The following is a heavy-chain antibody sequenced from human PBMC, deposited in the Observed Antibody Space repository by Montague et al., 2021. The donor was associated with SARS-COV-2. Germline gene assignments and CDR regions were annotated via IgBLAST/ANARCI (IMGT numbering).Heavy chain of an antibody. D-gene: IGHD2/OR15-2a*01. CDR3: ARPGRAPFHYAMDV. J-gene: IGHJ6*02. CDR2: INYSGST. Sequence: SETLSLTCTVSGGSISSGNYYWSWIRQPPGKRLEWIGYINYSGSTNYNPSLESRVTISVDMSRNQFSLKLRSVTAADTAIYYCARPGRAPFHYAMDVWGQGTTVTVSS. CDR1: GGSISSGNYY. V-gene: IGHV4-61*01.